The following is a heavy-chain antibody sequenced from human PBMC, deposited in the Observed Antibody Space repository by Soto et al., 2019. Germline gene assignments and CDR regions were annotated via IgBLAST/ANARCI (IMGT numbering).Heavy chain of an antibody. CDR2: ISGSGGGT. Sequence: GGSLRLSCAASGFTFSSYAMSWVRQAPGKGLEWVSVISGSGGGTHYADSVKGRFTISRDNSKNTLYLQMNSLRPEDTAVFYCAKVGVAVVEVATLDYWGQGTLVTVSS. J-gene: IGHJ4*02. V-gene: IGHV3-23*01. CDR3: AKVGVAVVEVATLDY. CDR1: GFTFSSYA. D-gene: IGHD2-15*01.